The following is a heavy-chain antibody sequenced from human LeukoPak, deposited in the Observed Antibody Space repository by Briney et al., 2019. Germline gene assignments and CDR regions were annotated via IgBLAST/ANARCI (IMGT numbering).Heavy chain of an antibody. CDR1: GYTFTSYD. D-gene: IGHD2-15*01. CDR2: VNPISGHT. CDR3: ARGAPGSSCCGGSCPYFDY. V-gene: IGHV1-8*01. Sequence: ASVKVSCKASGYTFTSYDINWVRQATGQGLEWMGWVNPISGHTGFAQKFQGRVSMTSNTSISTAYMEVTSLRSEDTAVYYCARGAPGSSCCGGSCPYFDYWGQGTLVSVSS. J-gene: IGHJ4*02.